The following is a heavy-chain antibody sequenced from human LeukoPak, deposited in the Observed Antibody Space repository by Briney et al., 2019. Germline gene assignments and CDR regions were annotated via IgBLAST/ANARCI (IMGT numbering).Heavy chain of an antibody. V-gene: IGHV4-34*12. Sequence: SETLSLTCALYGGSFSSYSWSWTWIPQTPDKGLEWIGEIIEKGNANYNPSLRSRVTIDLDTSKNQFSLKLTSMTAADTAMYYCARSYYPPRWYFDLWGRGTLVTVSS. CDR1: GGSFSSYS. CDR2: IIEKGNA. D-gene: IGHD1-26*01. CDR3: ARSYYPPRWYFDL. J-gene: IGHJ2*01.